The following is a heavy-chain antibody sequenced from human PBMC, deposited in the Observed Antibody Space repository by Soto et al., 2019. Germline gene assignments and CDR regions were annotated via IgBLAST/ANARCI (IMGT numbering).Heavy chain of an antibody. J-gene: IGHJ3*02. CDR3: ARAPPYCSSTNCPGTFDI. CDR1: EFTVSSSY. D-gene: IGHD2-2*01. V-gene: IGHV3-53*01. Sequence: GGSLRLSCAASEFTVSSSYMTWVRQAPGKGLEWVSVIYSGGSTYYADSVRGRFTISRDNSKNTLYLQMNSLRAEDTAVYYCARAPPYCSSTNCPGTFDIWGQGTMVTVSS. CDR2: IYSGGST.